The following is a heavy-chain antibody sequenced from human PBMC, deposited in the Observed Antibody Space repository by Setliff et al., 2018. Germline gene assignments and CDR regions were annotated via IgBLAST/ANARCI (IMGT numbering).Heavy chain of an antibody. Sequence: VASVKVSCKVSGYTLTELSMHWVRQAPGKGLEWMGGFDPEDGETIYAQKFQGRVTMTRDTSTSTAYMELRSLRSDDTAVYYCARMAGWESAPRFITIFGVVDYWGQGTLVTVSS. J-gene: IGHJ4*02. CDR2: FDPEDGET. CDR3: ARMAGWESAPRFITIFGVVDY. D-gene: IGHD3-3*01. V-gene: IGHV1-24*01. CDR1: GYTLTELS.